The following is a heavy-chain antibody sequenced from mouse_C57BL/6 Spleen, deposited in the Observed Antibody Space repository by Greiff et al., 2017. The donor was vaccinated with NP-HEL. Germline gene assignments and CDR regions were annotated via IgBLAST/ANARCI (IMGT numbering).Heavy chain of an antibody. CDR3: AREADGNPFAY. D-gene: IGHD2-1*01. CDR1: GFTFSSYA. J-gene: IGHJ3*01. Sequence: EVLLVESGGGLVKPGGSLKLSCAASGFTFSSYAMPWVRQTPEQGLEWVATISAGGSYTYYPDNVKGRFTISRDNAKNSLYLQMSHLKSEDTAMYYCAREADGNPFAYWGQGTLVTVSA. V-gene: IGHV5-4*01. CDR2: ISAGGSYT.